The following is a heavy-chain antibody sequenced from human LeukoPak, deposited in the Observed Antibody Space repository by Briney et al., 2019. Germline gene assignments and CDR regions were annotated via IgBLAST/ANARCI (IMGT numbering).Heavy chain of an antibody. D-gene: IGHD6-6*01. CDR2: LSDSGST. CDR3: AAMYTSSHS. J-gene: IGHJ5*02. CDR1: GDSISSSRYY. Sequence: PSETLSLTCPVSGDSISSSRYYWGWIRQTPGKGLEWIASLSDSGSTYYNPSLRSRLSISVDTSKNQFSLKLISVTAADTAVYYCAAMYTSSHSWGQGTLVTVSS. V-gene: IGHV4-39*07.